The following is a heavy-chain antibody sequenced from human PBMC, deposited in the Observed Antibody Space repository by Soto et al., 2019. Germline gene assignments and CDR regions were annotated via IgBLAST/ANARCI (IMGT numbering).Heavy chain of an antibody. V-gene: IGHV3-23*01. CDR3: AKNVWGITIFGGMDV. CDR1: GFTFSSYA. D-gene: IGHD3-9*01. CDR2: ISGSGGST. J-gene: IGHJ6*02. Sequence: EVQLLESGGGLVQPGGSLRLSCAASGFTFSSYAMSWVRQAPGKGLEWVSAISGSGGSTYYADSVKGRFTISRDNSKNPLYLQMNSLRAEDTAVCYCAKNVWGITIFGGMDVWGQGTTVTVSS.